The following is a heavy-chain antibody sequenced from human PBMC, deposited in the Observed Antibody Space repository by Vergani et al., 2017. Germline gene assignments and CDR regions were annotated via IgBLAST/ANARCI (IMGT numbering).Heavy chain of an antibody. D-gene: IGHD3-22*01. CDR1: GFTFTNFA. J-gene: IGHJ4*02. CDR3: AKDNVPGYYDSSGYCDY. Sequence: VHLVESGGNLVQPGGSLRLSCAASGFTFTNFAMTWVRQAPGEGLEWVSGISGSGGFTYYADSVKGRFTISRDNSKNTMFLQMNNLRAEDTPVYYCAKDNVPGYYDSSGYCDYWGQGTLVTVSS. CDR2: ISGSGGFT. V-gene: IGHV3-23*04.